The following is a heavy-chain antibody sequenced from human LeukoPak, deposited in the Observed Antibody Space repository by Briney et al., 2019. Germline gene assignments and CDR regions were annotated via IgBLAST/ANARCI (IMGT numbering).Heavy chain of an antibody. Sequence: PSETLSLTCAVYGGSFSGYYWGWIRQPPGKGLEWIGSIYHSGSTYYNPSLKSRVTISVDTSKNQFSLKLSSVTAADTAVYYCASITPATYYDFWSGYSSYNWFDPWGQGTLVTVSS. CDR2: IYHSGST. CDR1: GGSFSGYY. J-gene: IGHJ5*02. V-gene: IGHV4-34*01. D-gene: IGHD3-3*01. CDR3: ASITPATYYDFWSGYSSYNWFDP.